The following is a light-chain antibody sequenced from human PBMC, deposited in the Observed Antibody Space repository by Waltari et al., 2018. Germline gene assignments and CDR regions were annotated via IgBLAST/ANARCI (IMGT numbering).Light chain of an antibody. CDR1: QYIDYF. CDR2: EAS. Sequence: DIQLTQSPSSLSASVGDRVTITCRTSQYIDYFLNWYQQKPGQAPKVLIFEASTLQSGVPSRISGSGSGTDVTLTISSLQPEDFATYYCQQSHSTPLTFGPGTKLDVK. CDR3: QQSHSTPLT. J-gene: IGKJ3*01. V-gene: IGKV1-39*01.